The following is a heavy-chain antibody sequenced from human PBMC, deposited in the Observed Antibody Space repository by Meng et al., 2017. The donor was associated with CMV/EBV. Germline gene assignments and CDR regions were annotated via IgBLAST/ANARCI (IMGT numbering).Heavy chain of an antibody. D-gene: IGHD3-3*01. CDR2: ISSSSSTI. V-gene: IGHV3-48*04. Sequence: GESLKISCAASGFTFSSYSMNWVRQAPGKGLEWVSYISSSSSTIYYADSVKGRFTISRDNAKNSLYLQMNSLRAEDTAVYYCARGSWDYDFWSGQNGDYWGQGTLVTGLL. CDR3: ARGSWDYDFWSGQNGDY. J-gene: IGHJ4*02. CDR1: GFTFSSYS.